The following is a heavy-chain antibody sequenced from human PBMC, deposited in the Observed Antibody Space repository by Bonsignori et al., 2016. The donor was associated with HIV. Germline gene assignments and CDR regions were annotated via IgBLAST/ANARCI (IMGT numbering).Heavy chain of an antibody. CDR2: IWYDGSNE. CDR3: AKDTGEDDYNFDY. D-gene: IGHD5-24*01. Sequence: WIRQPPGKGLEWVAVIWYDGSNEYYEDSLRGRFTISRDNSKNTLYLQMNSLRAEDTAVYYCAKDTGEDDYNFDYWGQGTLVTVSS. J-gene: IGHJ4*02. V-gene: IGHV3-33*06.